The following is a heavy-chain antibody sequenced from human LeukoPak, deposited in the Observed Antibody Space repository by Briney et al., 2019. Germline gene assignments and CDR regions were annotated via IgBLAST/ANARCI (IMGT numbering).Heavy chain of an antibody. Sequence: LPGGSLRLSCAASGFTFSSYAMSWVHQAPGKGLEWVSAISGSGGSTYYADSVKGRFTISRDNSKNTLYLQMNSLRAEDTAVYYCAKISYDYIWGSYRYMDVWGKGTTVTVSS. V-gene: IGHV3-23*01. J-gene: IGHJ6*03. CDR2: ISGSGGST. CDR3: AKISYDYIWGSYRYMDV. CDR1: GFTFSSYA. D-gene: IGHD3-16*01.